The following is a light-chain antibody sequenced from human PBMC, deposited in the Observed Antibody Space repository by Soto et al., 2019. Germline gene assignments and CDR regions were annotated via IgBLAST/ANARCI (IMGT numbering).Light chain of an antibody. V-gene: IGLV1-44*01. J-gene: IGLJ3*02. CDR3: LTWDDSLNGWV. CDR2: RNN. CDR1: ASNIGRNA. Sequence: QSVLTQPPSASGTPGQRVIISCSGTASNIGRNAVNWYHQLPGTAPKLLMFRNNQRPSGVPDRFSGSKSGTSASLAITGLQSEDEADHYCLTWDDSLNGWVFGGGTKVTVL.